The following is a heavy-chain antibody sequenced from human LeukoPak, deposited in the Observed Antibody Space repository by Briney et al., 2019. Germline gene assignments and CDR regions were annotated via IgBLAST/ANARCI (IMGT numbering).Heavy chain of an antibody. V-gene: IGHV1-2*02. CDR3: ARGEMVRGVIITYCYMDV. CDR2: INPNSGGT. D-gene: IGHD3-10*01. Sequence: AASVKVSCKASGYTFTGYYMHWVRQAPGQGLEWMGWINPNSGGTNYAQKFQGRVTMTRDTSISTAYMELSRLRSDDTAVYYCARGEMVRGVIITYCYMDVWGKGTTVTISS. CDR1: GYTFTGYY. J-gene: IGHJ6*03.